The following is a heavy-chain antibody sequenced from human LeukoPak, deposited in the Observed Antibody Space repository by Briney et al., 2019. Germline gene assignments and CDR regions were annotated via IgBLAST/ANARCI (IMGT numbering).Heavy chain of an antibody. CDR1: GGSISSGGYY. CDR3: ARDRRYCSSTSCPDHGMDV. D-gene: IGHD2-2*01. V-gene: IGHV4-31*03. CDR2: IYCSGST. J-gene: IGHJ6*02. Sequence: SETLSLTCTVSGGSISSGGYYWSWIRQHPGKGLEWFGNIYCSGSTYYNPSIQSRVTISVDTSKNQFSLKLSSVTAADTAVYYCARDRRYCSSTSCPDHGMDVWGQGTTVTVSS.